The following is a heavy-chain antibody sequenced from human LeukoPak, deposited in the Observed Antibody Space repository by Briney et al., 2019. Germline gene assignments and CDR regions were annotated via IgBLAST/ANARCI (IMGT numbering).Heavy chain of an antibody. D-gene: IGHD2-15*01. J-gene: IGHJ4*02. Sequence: GGSLRLSCAASGFRFTSYWMTWVRQSPGKGLEWVGNIGQDGSVKNYADSVKGRFTISRDNAKNSVFLQMNSLRAEDTAFYYCGNQCSGGICPENWGRGTLVTVSS. CDR1: GFRFTSYW. CDR3: GNQCSGGICPEN. V-gene: IGHV3-7*01. CDR2: IGQDGSVK.